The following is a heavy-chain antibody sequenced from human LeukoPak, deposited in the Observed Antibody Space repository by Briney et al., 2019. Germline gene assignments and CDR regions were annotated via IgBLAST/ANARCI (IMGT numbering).Heavy chain of an antibody. Sequence: SETLSPTCAVYGGSFSGYYWSWIRQPPGKGLEWIGEINHSGSTNYNPSLKSRVTISVDTSKNQFSLKLSSVTAADTAVYYCARGYYYDSSGCDYWGQGTLVTVSS. CDR3: ARGYYYDSSGCDY. CDR2: INHSGST. V-gene: IGHV4-34*01. CDR1: GGSFSGYY. J-gene: IGHJ4*02. D-gene: IGHD3-22*01.